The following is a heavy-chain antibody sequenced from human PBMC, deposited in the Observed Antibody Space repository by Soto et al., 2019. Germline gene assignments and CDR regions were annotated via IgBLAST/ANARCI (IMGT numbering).Heavy chain of an antibody. CDR3: AKDEGRFLRHYFNYGIDV. Sequence: GGSLRLSCAASGFDFSDHGMHWVRQAPGEGLEWVTVISYDGTAKYYKESVKGRFTPSRDNSKKTLYLQIDSLRVEDTAVYYCAKDEGRFLRHYFNYGIDVWGLGTTVTVSS. CDR1: GFDFSDHG. V-gene: IGHV3-33*03. J-gene: IGHJ6*02. CDR2: ISYDGTAK. D-gene: IGHD3-3*01.